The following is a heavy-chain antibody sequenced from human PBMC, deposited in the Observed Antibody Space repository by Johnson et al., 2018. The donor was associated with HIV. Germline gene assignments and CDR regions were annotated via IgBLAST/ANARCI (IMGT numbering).Heavy chain of an antibody. J-gene: IGHJ3*02. V-gene: IGHV3-20*04. D-gene: IGHD3-3*01. CDR3: ARGQGFWAFDI. CDR1: GFTFDDYG. Sequence: VQLVESGGGVVQPGGSLRLSCAASGFTFDDYGMSWVRQAPGKGLEWVSGINWNGGITGYADSVTGRFTISRYNAKNSLYLQMNGLRPEDTAVYYCARGQGFWAFDIWGQGTMVTVSS. CDR2: INWNGGIT.